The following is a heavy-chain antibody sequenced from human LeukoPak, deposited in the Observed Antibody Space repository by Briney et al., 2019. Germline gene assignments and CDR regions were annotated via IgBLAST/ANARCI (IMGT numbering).Heavy chain of an antibody. CDR1: GFTFRSYE. J-gene: IGHJ6*04. CDR3: AKDPRGYYYGMDV. CDR2: ISGSGVST. D-gene: IGHD3-10*01. Sequence: PGGSLRLSCVASGFTFRSYEMTWVRQAPGKGLEWVSAISGSGVSTYYADSVKGRFTISRDNSKNTLYLQMNGLRAEDTAVYYCAKDPRGYYYGMDVWGKGTTVTVSS. V-gene: IGHV3-23*01.